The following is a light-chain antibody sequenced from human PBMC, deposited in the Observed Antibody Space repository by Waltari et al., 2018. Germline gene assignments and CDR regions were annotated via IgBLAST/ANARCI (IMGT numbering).Light chain of an antibody. CDR1: SGHSGHI. CDR2: VNSDGSH. Sequence: QLVLTQSPSASAPPGASVKIPCTPRSGHSGHIIPRHHQQPEKGPRYLMKVNSDGSHSKGDEIPDRFSGSGSGAERYLTISSVQSEDEADYYCQTGGHGTCVFGGGTKLTVL. V-gene: IGLV4-69*01. J-gene: IGLJ3*02. CDR3: QTGGHGTCV.